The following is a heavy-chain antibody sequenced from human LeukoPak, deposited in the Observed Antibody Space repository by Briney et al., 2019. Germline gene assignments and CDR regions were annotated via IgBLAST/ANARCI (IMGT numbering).Heavy chain of an antibody. CDR3: ARQRRLTTVTTSGLRY. CDR1: GGSFSGYY. V-gene: IGHV4-34*01. CDR2: INHSGST. J-gene: IGHJ4*02. Sequence: SETLSLTCAVYGGSFSGYYWSWIRQPPGKGLEWIGEINHSGSTNYNPSLKSRVTISVDTSKNQFSLKLSSVTAADTAVYYCARQRRLTTVTTSGLRYWGQGTLVTVSS. D-gene: IGHD4-17*01.